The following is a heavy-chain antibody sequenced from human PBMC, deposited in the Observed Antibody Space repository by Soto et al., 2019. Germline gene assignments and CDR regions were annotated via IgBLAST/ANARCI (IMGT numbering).Heavy chain of an antibody. V-gene: IGHV4-39*01. CDR2: FYYSGNT. Sequence: QLQLQESGPGLVKPSETLSLTCIVSGGSVSSSNLYWGWIRQPPGKGLEWIGTFYYSGNTYYTPSRKSRVTISVDTSKTQSSLRLSSVTAADTAVDYCARHTAGVGCFGAFDYWGQGTLVTVSS. CDR1: GGSVSSSNLY. J-gene: IGHJ4*02. CDR3: ARHTAGVGCFGAFDY. D-gene: IGHD2-15*01.